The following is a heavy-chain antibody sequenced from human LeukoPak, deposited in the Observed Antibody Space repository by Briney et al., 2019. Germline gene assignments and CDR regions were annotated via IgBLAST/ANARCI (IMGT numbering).Heavy chain of an antibody. D-gene: IGHD2-2*01. CDR1: GFIFSSAW. CDR3: ARGFCSSTSCYQGPF. Sequence: PGGSLRLSCAASGFIFSSAWMTWVRQAPGKGLEWVGHIKNKTNGGTTDYAAPVKGRFIISRDDSKNTLYLQMNSLRTEDTAVYYCARGFCSSTSCYQGPFWGQGTLVTVSS. CDR2: IKNKTNGGTT. J-gene: IGHJ4*02. V-gene: IGHV3-15*01.